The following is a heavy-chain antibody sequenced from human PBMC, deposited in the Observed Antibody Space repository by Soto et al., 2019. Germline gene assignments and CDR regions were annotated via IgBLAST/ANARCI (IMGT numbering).Heavy chain of an antibody. CDR2: INAANGDT. D-gene: IGHD3-10*01. V-gene: IGHV1-3*01. CDR1: GYTFTTYP. J-gene: IGHJ4*02. CDR3: ARKGYYGAGIFHFDY. Sequence: QVHLVQSGAEVKGPGASVKVSCKASGYTFTTYPIHWVRQAPGQSLEWMGFINAANGDTGYSQKFQGRVIIAMHTCAGPASIELSSLRSEDTAVYYCARKGYYGAGIFHFDYWGQVTLVTVSA.